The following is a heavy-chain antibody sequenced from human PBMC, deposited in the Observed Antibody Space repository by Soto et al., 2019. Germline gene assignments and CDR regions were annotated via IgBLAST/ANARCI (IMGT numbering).Heavy chain of an antibody. CDR2: IYYSGST. CDR1: GGSISSYY. J-gene: IGHJ5*02. D-gene: IGHD3-22*01. CDR3: ARDVDDSSGYYPYNWFDP. Sequence: SETLSLTCTVSGGSISSYYWSWIRQPPGKGLEWIGYIYYSGSTNYNPSLKSRVTISVDTSKNQFSLKLSSVTAADTAVYYCARDVDDSSGYYPYNWFDPWGQGTLVTVSS. V-gene: IGHV4-59*01.